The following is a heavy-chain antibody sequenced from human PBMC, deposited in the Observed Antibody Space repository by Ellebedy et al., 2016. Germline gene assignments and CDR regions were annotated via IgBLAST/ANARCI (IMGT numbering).Heavy chain of an antibody. Sequence: GGSLRLSXAASGFTFSNSWMHWVRQAPGKGLVWFSRINSDGSSTSYADSVKGRFTISRDNAKSTLYLQMNSLRAEDTAVYYCQCSGWYWNFDLWGRGTLVTVSS. V-gene: IGHV3-74*01. J-gene: IGHJ2*01. CDR3: QCSGWYWNFDL. D-gene: IGHD6-19*01. CDR1: GFTFSNSW. CDR2: INSDGSST.